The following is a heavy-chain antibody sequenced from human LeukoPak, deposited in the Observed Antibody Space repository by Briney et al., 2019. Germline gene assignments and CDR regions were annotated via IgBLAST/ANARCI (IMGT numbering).Heavy chain of an antibody. Sequence: PSQTLSLTCAVSGGSISSGGYSWSWIRQAPGKGLKWVSYISRGGSSAYYADSVTGRFTISRDNAKNSLYLQMNSLRAEDTAVYYCVREFATWGQGTLVTVSS. CDR1: GGSISSGGYS. CDR3: VREFAT. CDR2: ISRGGSSA. J-gene: IGHJ4*02. V-gene: IGHV3-11*04. D-gene: IGHD3-10*01.